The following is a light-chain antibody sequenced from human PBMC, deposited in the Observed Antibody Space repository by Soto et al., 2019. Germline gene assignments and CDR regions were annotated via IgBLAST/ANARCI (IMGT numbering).Light chain of an antibody. Sequence: EIVLTQSPGTLSLSPGERATLSCRASQSVPNTYLAWYQQKPGQAPRPLIFGASVGATGIPDRFSGSGSGTDFILSISGLEPEDFAVYYCQQYGRSPLTFGGGTKVEI. J-gene: IGKJ4*01. CDR3: QQYGRSPLT. CDR2: GAS. V-gene: IGKV3-20*01. CDR1: QSVPNTY.